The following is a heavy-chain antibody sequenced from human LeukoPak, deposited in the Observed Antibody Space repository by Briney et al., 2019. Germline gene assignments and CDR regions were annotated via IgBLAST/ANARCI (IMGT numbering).Heavy chain of an antibody. CDR2: ISSSSTYI. CDR3: ARDYDSSYYWFDY. D-gene: IGHD3-22*01. V-gene: IGHV3-21*01. Sequence: GGSLRLSCAASGFTFSSYEMNWVRQAPGKGLEWVSSISSSSTYIYYADSVKGRFTISRDNAKNSLYLQMNSLRAEDTAVYYCARDYDSSYYWFDYWGQGTLVTVSS. CDR1: GFTFSSYE. J-gene: IGHJ4*02.